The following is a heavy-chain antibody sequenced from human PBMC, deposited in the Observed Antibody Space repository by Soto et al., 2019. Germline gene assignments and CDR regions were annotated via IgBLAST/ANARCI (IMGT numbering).Heavy chain of an antibody. CDR3: ARALDPHGGNSPRGYYYYGMDV. D-gene: IGHD2-21*02. J-gene: IGHJ6*02. V-gene: IGHV4-31*03. Sequence: QVQLQESGPGLVKPSQTLSLTCTVSGGSISSGGYYWSWIRQHPGKGLEWIGYIYYSGSTYYNPSLKSRVTISVDTSKNQFSLKLSSVTAADTAVYYCARALDPHGGNSPRGYYYYGMDVWGQGTTVTVSS. CDR2: IYYSGST. CDR1: GGSISSGGYY.